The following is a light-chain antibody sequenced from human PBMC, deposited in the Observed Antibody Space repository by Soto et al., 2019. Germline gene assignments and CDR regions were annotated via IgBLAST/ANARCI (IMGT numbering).Light chain of an antibody. CDR2: GAS. CDR3: QQYNNWPRT. CDR1: QSVSSD. V-gene: IGKV3-15*01. J-gene: IGKJ1*01. Sequence: EIVMTQSPATLSVSPGERATLSCRASQSVSSDLAWYQQKPGQAPRLLIYGASTRATGIPARFSGSGSGTEFTLTISSLQSEDFALYYCQQYNNWPRTFGQGTKLEIK.